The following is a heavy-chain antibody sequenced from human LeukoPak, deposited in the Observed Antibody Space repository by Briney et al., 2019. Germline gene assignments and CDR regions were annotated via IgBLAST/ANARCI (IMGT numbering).Heavy chain of an antibody. V-gene: IGHV4-34*01. J-gene: IGHJ4*02. CDR1: GGSFSGYY. CDR3: ARGDVDTAMAARYFDY. CDR2: INHSGST. Sequence: SETLPLTCAVYGGSFSGYYWSWIRQPPGKGLEWIGEINHSGSTNYNPSLKSRVTISVDTSKNQFSLKLSSVTAADTAVYYCARGDVDTAMAARYFDYWGQGTLVTVSS. D-gene: IGHD5-18*01.